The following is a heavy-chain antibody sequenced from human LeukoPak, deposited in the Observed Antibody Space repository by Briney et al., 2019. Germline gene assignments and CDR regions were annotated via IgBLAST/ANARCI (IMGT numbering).Heavy chain of an antibody. CDR2: IDYSGST. CDR1: GGSISSGGYS. D-gene: IGHD1-1*01. J-gene: IGHJ4*02. V-gene: IGHV4-30-4*07. Sequence: SQTLSLTCAVSGGSISSGGYSWSWIRQPPGKGLEWLGCIDYSGSTQYNPSLKSRVTISVDTSKQQFSLKLSSVTAADTAVYYCARDLELERNRWNYFESWGQGTLVTVSS. CDR3: ARDLELERNRWNYFES.